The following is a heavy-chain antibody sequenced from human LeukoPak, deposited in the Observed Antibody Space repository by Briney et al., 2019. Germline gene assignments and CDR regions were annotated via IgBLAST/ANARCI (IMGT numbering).Heavy chain of an antibody. Sequence: PSETMSLTCTVSGGSISSYYWSWIRQPPGKGLEWIGYIYYSGSTNYNPSLKTRVTISVDASKSQFSLKLSSVTAADTAVYYCARAGDYDFWSGYFDYYYMDVWGKGTTVTVSS. CDR1: GGSISSYY. D-gene: IGHD3-3*01. CDR3: ARAGDYDFWSGYFDYYYMDV. V-gene: IGHV4-59*01. CDR2: IYYSGST. J-gene: IGHJ6*03.